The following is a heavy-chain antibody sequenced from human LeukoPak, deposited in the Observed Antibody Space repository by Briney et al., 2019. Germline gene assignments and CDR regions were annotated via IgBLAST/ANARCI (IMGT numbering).Heavy chain of an antibody. CDR2: ISGSGGST. V-gene: IGHV3-23*01. J-gene: IGHJ1*01. CDR3: AKGPLGQQLAEYFQH. CDR1: GFTLSSYA. Sequence: PGGSLRLSCVVSGFTLSSYAMSGVRQAPGEGLEWVLGISGSGGSTPYADSVKGRFTISRDNSKNTLYLQMNSLRAEDTAVYYCAKGPLGQQLAEYFQHWGQGTLVTVSS. D-gene: IGHD6-13*01.